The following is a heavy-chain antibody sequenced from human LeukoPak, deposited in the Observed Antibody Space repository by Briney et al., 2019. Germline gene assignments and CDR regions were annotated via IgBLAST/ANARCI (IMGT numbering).Heavy chain of an antibody. CDR2: INHSGST. J-gene: IGHJ4*02. CDR3: ARGRPTYYHDSSGYYYFGDY. CDR1: GGSFSGYY. Sequence: SETLSLTCAVYGGSFSGYYWSWIRQPPGKGLEWIGEINHSGSTNYNPSLKSRVTISVDTSKNQFSLKLSSVTAADTAVYYCARGRPTYYHDSSGYYYFGDYWGQGTLVTVSS. D-gene: IGHD3-22*01. V-gene: IGHV4-34*01.